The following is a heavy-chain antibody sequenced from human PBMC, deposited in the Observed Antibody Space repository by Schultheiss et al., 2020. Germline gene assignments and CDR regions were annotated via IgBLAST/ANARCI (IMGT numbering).Heavy chain of an antibody. CDR1: GYTFTSYD. V-gene: IGHV1-2*02. J-gene: IGHJ4*02. CDR2: INPNSGDT. CDR3: ARVGRRSDNRHIDY. Sequence: ASVKVSCKASGYTFTSYDINWVRQAPGQGLEWMGWINPNSGDTHYAQKFQGRVTMTRDTSISTAYMELSRLRYDDTAVYYCARVGRRSDNRHIDYWGQGTLVTVSS. D-gene: IGHD1/OR15-1a*01.